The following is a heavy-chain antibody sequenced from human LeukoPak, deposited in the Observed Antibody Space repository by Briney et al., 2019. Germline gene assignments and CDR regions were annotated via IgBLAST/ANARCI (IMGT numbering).Heavy chain of an antibody. CDR3: ARDDSSSDY. CDR1: GGSISSSSYY. CDR2: IYYSGST. D-gene: IGHD6-6*01. V-gene: IGHV4-39*07. Sequence: SETLSLTCTVSGGSISSSSYYWGWIRQPPGKGLEWIGSIYYSGSTYYNPSLKSRVTISVDTSKNQFSLKLSSVTAADTAVYYCARDDSSSDYWGQGTLVTVSS. J-gene: IGHJ4*02.